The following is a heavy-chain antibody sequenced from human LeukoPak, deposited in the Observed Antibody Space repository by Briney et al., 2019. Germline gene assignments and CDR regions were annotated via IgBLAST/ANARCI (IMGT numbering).Heavy chain of an antibody. J-gene: IGHJ4*02. V-gene: IGHV3-23*01. CDR2: ITASGGNT. CDR1: GFTFSSYA. Sequence: GGSLRLSCVASGFTFSSYAMSWVRQAPGKGLEWVSAITASGGNTYYADSVKGRFTISRDNSKNTLYLQMNSLRAEDTAIYYCPDSSGYNWGQGTLVTVSS. CDR3: PDSSGYN. D-gene: IGHD3-22*01.